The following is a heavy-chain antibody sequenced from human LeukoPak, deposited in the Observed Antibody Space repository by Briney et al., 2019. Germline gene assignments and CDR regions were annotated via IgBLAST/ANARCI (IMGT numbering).Heavy chain of an antibody. CDR1: GGTFSSYA. CDR3: AREPHYYDSSGYV. J-gene: IGHJ4*02. CDR2: IIPIVGVG. Sequence: SVKVSCKSSGGTFSSYAISWVRQAPGQGLEWMGRIIPIVGVGNYAQKFQGRVTITADRSTSTVYMELSSLRSEDTAMYYCAREPHYYDSSGYVWGQGTLVTVSS. D-gene: IGHD3-22*01. V-gene: IGHV1-69*04.